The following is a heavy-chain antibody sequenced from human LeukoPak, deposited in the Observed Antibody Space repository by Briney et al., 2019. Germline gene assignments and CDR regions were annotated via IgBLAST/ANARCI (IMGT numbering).Heavy chain of an antibody. D-gene: IGHD3-10*01. V-gene: IGHV1-18*01. CDR1: GYTLTNYG. Sequence: ASVKVSCKASGYTLTNYGISWVRQAPGQGLEWMGWISAYNGNTNYAQKFKGRVTMTTDTSTSTAYMELRSLRSDDTAVYYCASQGDPPLDYYYGMDVWGQGTTVTVSS. J-gene: IGHJ6*02. CDR2: ISAYNGNT. CDR3: ASQGDPPLDYYYGMDV.